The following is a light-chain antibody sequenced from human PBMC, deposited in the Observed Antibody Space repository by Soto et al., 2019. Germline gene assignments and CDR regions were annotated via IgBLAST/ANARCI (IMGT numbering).Light chain of an antibody. Sequence: EIVVTQSPATLSVSPGERATLSCRASQSVSSNLAWYQQKPGQAPRLLMYGASTRATGVPARFSGSGSGTEFTLTISSLQSEDFAVYYCQQYNNWPRMFGQGTKVEIK. J-gene: IGKJ1*01. CDR1: QSVSSN. CDR2: GAS. CDR3: QQYNNWPRM. V-gene: IGKV3-15*01.